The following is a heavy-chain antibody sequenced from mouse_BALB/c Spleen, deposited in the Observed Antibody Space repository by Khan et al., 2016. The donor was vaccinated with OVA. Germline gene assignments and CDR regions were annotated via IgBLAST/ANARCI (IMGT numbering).Heavy chain of an antibody. Sequence: QVQLQQPGAELAKPGASVKMSCKASGYTFINYWILWVKQRPGQGLEWIGYINPSTGYTEYNQDLKDKATLTADKSSRTAYMQLSSLTSEDSAGFYCARRGLRWDFDYWGQGTTLTVSS. V-gene: IGHV1-7*01. CDR3: ARRGLRWDFDY. CDR1: GYTFINYW. D-gene: IGHD1-1*01. CDR2: INPSTGYT. J-gene: IGHJ2*01.